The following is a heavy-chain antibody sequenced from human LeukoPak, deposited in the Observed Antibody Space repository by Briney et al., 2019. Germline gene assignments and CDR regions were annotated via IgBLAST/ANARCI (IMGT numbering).Heavy chain of an antibody. CDR1: GFTFSSYA. Sequence: GGSLRLSCAASGFTFSSYAMHWVRQAPGKGLEWVSSISSSSSNIYYADSVKGRFTISRDNAKNSLYLQMSSLRAEDTAVYYCVRRSSSYLYAFDVWGQGTMVTVSS. J-gene: IGHJ3*01. V-gene: IGHV3-21*01. CDR3: VRRSSSYLYAFDV. D-gene: IGHD3-22*01. CDR2: ISSSSSNI.